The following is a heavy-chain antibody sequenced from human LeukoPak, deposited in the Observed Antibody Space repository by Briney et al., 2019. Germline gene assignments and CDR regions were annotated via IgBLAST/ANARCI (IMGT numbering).Heavy chain of an antibody. V-gene: IGHV1-18*01. CDR2: MSPYNGNT. Sequence: ASVKVSCKASGYTFKNYGINWVRQAPGQGLEWMGWMSPYNGNTIYAQNLQGRVTMTTDTSTSTAYLDLRSLTSDDTAVYYCAREKDAVAGIVDYWGQGTLVTVSS. D-gene: IGHD6-19*01. J-gene: IGHJ4*02. CDR1: GYTFKNYG. CDR3: AREKDAVAGIVDY.